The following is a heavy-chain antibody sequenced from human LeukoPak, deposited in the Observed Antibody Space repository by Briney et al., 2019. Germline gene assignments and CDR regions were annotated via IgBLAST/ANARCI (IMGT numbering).Heavy chain of an antibody. CDR2: ISYSGT. Sequence: PSETLSLTCTVSGGSISISNYYWGWIRQPPGRGLEWVGSISYSGTYYTPSLKSRLTISVHTSKNHFALNLGSVTAADTAVYYCARRTSNPVGAIDYWGQGTLVTVSS. D-gene: IGHD1-26*01. CDR3: ARRTSNPVGAIDY. V-gene: IGHV4-39*01. J-gene: IGHJ4*02. CDR1: GGSISISNYY.